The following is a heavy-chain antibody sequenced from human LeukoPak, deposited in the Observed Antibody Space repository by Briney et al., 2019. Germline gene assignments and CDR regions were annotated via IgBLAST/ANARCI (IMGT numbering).Heavy chain of an antibody. V-gene: IGHV1-69*13. CDR3: ARVPYCGGDCCSGIDY. CDR2: FIPIFGTA. Sequence: ASVKVSCKASGYTFTGYYMHWVRQAPGQGLEWMGGFIPIFGTANYAQKFQGRVTITADESTSTAYMELSSLRSEDTAVYYCARVPYCGGDCCSGIDYWGQGTLVTVSS. D-gene: IGHD2-21*02. CDR1: GYTFTGYY. J-gene: IGHJ4*02.